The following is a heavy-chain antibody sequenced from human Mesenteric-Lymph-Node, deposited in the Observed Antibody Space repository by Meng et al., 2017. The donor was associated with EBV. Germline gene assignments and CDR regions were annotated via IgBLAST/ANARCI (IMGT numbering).Heavy chain of an antibody. D-gene: IGHD3-10*01. V-gene: IGHV4-4*02. CDR3: ARERGAGTYQGFDF. CDR1: GGSITTNNY. CDR2: ISHNGHT. J-gene: IGHJ4*02. Sequence: QVQLQESGPGLVKPSGTLSLTCAVSGGSITTNNYWSWVRQPPGKGLEWIAEISHNGHTNYSPSLKSRVTISIDKSKNQFSLKVDSVTAADTAVYYCARERGAGTYQGFDFWGQGTLVTVSS.